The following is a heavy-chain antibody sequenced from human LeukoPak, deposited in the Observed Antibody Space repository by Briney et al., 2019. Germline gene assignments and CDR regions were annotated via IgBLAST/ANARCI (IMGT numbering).Heavy chain of an antibody. D-gene: IGHD3-10*01. CDR1: GGAFSGYQ. CDR2: ITQRGST. Sequence: SERLSLTCAVYGGAFSGYQWSSLRQSPGTGLEWIGEITQRGSTNYNASLKSRITMSLDTSENHFSWNLTSMTAADTAVYYCARGKPAGNTQFWMSRGMGFDPWGRGTLVTVSS. V-gene: IGHV4-34*01. J-gene: IGHJ5*02. CDR3: ARGKPAGNTQFWMSRGMGFDP.